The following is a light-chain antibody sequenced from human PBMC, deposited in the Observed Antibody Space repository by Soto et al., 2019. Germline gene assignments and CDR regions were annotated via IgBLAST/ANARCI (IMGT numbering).Light chain of an antibody. J-gene: IGKJ4*01. CDR2: DAS. Sequence: EIVLTQSPATLSLFPGERATLSCRASQSVSNYLAWYQQKPGQAPRLLIYDASNRATGIPARFSGSGSGTDFTLTISSLEPEGFAVYYCQQRSNWLSFGGGTKVEIK. CDR3: QQRSNWLS. V-gene: IGKV3-11*01. CDR1: QSVSNY.